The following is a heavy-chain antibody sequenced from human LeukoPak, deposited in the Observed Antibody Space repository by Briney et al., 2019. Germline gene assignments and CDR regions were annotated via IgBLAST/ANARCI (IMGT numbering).Heavy chain of an antibody. V-gene: IGHV3-30*02. D-gene: IGHD1-26*01. CDR2: IRYDGSNK. CDR3: AKGRSGSYLIGDLFDY. J-gene: IGHJ4*02. CDR1: GFSFSNYG. Sequence: PGGSLRLSCAASGFSFSNYGMHWVRQAPGKGLEWVAFIRYDGSNKYYADSVKGRFTISRDNSKNALYLQMNSLRPEDTAVYYCAKGRSGSYLIGDLFDYWGQGTLVTVSS.